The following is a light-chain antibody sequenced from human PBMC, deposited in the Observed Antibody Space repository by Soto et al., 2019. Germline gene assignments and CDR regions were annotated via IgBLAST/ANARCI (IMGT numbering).Light chain of an antibody. V-gene: IGKV1-5*03. CDR1: QNIIFW. Sequence: DIQMTQSPSTLSASVGDRVTITCRASQNIIFWLAWYQQKPGKAPNLLISKASNLESGVPSRFSGTGSGTEFTLTISSLQPDDLASYYCQQYYYYPYTFGQGTRLE. CDR3: QQYYYYPYT. CDR2: KAS. J-gene: IGKJ2*01.